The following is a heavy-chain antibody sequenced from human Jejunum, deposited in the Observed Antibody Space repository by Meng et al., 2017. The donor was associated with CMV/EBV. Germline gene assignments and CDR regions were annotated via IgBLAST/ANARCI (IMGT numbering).Heavy chain of an antibody. J-gene: IGHJ4*02. D-gene: IGHD3-16*01. V-gene: IGHV3-66*02. Sequence: SCAASGFDVKNNYLRWVRQTPGRGLEWVSLLYGGGATYYADSVRGRFTISRDNSKNTLYLQMISLRPEDTALYYCAGHSWGNSLDYWGQGTLVTVSS. CDR2: LYGGGAT. CDR3: AGHSWGNSLDY. CDR1: GFDVKNNY.